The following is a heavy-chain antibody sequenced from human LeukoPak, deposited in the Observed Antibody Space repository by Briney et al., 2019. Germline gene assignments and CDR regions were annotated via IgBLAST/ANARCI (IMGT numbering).Heavy chain of an antibody. CDR1: GFTFSDYY. J-gene: IGHJ4*02. Sequence: GGSLRLSCAASGFTFSDYYMSWIRQAPGKGLEWVSYISSSGSTIYYADSVKGRFTISRDNSKNTLYLQMNTLRAEDTAVYYCAKRSSAVAAVSLYYFDYWGQGTLVTVSS. V-gene: IGHV3-11*01. CDR3: AKRSSAVAAVSLYYFDY. D-gene: IGHD2-15*01. CDR2: ISSSGSTI.